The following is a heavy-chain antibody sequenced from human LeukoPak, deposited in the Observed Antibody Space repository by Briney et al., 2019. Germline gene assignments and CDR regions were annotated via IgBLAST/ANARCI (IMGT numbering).Heavy chain of an antibody. D-gene: IGHD4-17*01. CDR2: ISITGDST. Sequence: GGSLRLSCAAAGFTFNTYAMSWVRQAPGKGLEWVSAISITGDSTHYADSVKGRFTTSRDNSKNTLYLQMNSLRAEDTALYYCARDDYGDWPPLFDNWGQGTLVTVSS. CDR1: GFTFNTYA. J-gene: IGHJ4*02. CDR3: ARDDYGDWPPLFDN. V-gene: IGHV3-23*01.